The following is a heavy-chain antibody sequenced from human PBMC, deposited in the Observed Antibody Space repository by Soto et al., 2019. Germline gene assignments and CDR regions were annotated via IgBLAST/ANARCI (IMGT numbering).Heavy chain of an antibody. J-gene: IGHJ4*02. CDR1: GFSFGSNS. Sequence: PGGSLRLSCSASGFSFGSNSMAWVRQAPGKGLEWVSSISDTAHRIFHAGPVKGRFTISRDNSRNSLYLQMNSLRAEDTALYYHVILALGKFDFWGQGTLVTVSS. V-gene: IGHV3-23*01. D-gene: IGHD1-26*01. CDR2: ISDTAHRI. CDR3: VILALGKFDF.